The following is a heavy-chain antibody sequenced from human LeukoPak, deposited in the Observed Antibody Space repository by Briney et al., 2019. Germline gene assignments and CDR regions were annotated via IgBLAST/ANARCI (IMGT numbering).Heavy chain of an antibody. Sequence: GASVTVSCTASGYAFTSYYMHWVRQAPGQGLEWMGIINPSGGSTSYAQKFQGRVTMTRDTSTSTVYMELSSLRSEDTAVYYCARSNFRHGGWLGMMDVWGQGTTVTVSS. CDR3: ARSNFRHGGWLGMMDV. J-gene: IGHJ6*02. CDR1: GYAFTSYY. D-gene: IGHD6-19*01. CDR2: INPSGGST. V-gene: IGHV1-46*01.